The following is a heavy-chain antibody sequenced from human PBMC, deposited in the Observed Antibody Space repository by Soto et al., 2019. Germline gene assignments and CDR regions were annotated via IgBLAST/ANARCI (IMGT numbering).Heavy chain of an antibody. CDR2: IYYSGST. Sequence: SETLSLTCTVSGGSIGSYDWSWIGQPPGKGLEWIGYIYYSGSTNYNPSLKSRVTISVDTSKNQFSLKLSSVTAADTAVYYCAATVYYYYYMDVWGKGTTITVSS. V-gene: IGHV4-59*01. CDR1: GGSIGSYD. J-gene: IGHJ6*03. D-gene: IGHD4-17*01. CDR3: AATVYYYYYMDV.